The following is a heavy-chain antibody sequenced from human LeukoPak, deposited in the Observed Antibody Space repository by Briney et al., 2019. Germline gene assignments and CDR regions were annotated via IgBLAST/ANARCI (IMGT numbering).Heavy chain of an antibody. D-gene: IGHD6-19*01. CDR2: IYTSGST. CDR1: GGSISSYY. V-gene: IGHV4-4*07. Sequence: SETLSLTCTVSGGSISSYYWSWIRQPAGKGLEWIGRIYTSGSTNYNPSLKSRVTISVDTSKNQFSLKLSSVTAADTAVYYCKATKTYSSGWYAGTDYWGQGTLVTVSS. CDR3: KATKTYSSGWYAGTDY. J-gene: IGHJ4*02.